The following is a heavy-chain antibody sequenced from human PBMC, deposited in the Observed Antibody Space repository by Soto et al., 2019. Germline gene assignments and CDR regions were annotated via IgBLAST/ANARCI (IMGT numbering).Heavy chain of an antibody. D-gene: IGHD6-19*01. Sequence: GGSLRLSCAASGFTFSSYEMTWVRQAPGKGLEWVSYSSSSGSTIYYADSVKGRFTISRANSKNSLYLQMNSLRAEDTAVYYCARLYISGWIHAFDIWGQGTMVTVS. CDR3: ARLYISGWIHAFDI. J-gene: IGHJ3*02. CDR2: SSSSGSTI. CDR1: GFTFSSYE. V-gene: IGHV3-48*03.